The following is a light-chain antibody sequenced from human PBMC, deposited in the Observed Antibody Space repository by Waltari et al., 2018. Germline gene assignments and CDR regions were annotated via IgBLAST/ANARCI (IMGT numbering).Light chain of an antibody. V-gene: IGLV2-23*02. CDR3: CSYAGRATFAWV. Sequence: QSALTQPASVSGSPGQSITISCTGTISDFESHLLLTWFQQRPGKAPKLIISDVTQRPSGISDRFSGSRSGPTASLTISGLQAEDEADYYCCSYAGRATFAWVFGGGTKLTVL. J-gene: IGLJ3*02. CDR1: ISDFESHLL. CDR2: DVT.